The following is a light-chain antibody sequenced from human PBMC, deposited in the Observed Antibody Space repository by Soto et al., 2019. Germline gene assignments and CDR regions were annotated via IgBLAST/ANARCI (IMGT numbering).Light chain of an antibody. CDR1: QGIGSD. Sequence: IPLTQTPSSLSASVGDRVTLTCRASQGIGSDLGWYQQKPGKAPKLLIYAASSLQSGVPSRFSGSGSGTDFTLTISSLQPEDFATYYCQQSYSTPITFGQGTRLEI. CDR2: AAS. CDR3: QQSYSTPIT. V-gene: IGKV1-39*01. J-gene: IGKJ5*01.